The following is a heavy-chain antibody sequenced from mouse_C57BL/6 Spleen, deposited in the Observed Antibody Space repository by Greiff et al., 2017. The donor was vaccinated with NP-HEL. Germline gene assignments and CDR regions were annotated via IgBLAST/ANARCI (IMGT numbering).Heavy chain of an antibody. CDR2: ISDGGSYT. V-gene: IGHV5-4*01. Sequence: EVQGVESGGGLVKPGGSLKLSCAASGFTFSSYAMSWVRQTPEKRLEWVATISDGGSYTYYPDNVKGRFTISRDNAKNNLYLQMSHLKSEDTAMYYCARSDGNSDAMDYWGQGTSVTVSS. J-gene: IGHJ4*01. CDR3: ARSDGNSDAMDY. D-gene: IGHD2-1*01. CDR1: GFTFSSYA.